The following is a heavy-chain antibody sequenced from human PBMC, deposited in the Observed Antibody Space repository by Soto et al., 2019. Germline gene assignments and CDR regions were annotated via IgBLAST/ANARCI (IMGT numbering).Heavy chain of an antibody. Sequence: PGGSLRLSCAASGFTFSSYGMHWVRQAPGKGLEWVAVIWYDGSNKYYADSVKGRFTISRDNSKNTLYLQMNSLRAEDTAVYYYARDHCSGGSCYWPYDAFDIWGQGTMVTVSS. CDR2: IWYDGSNK. V-gene: IGHV3-33*01. J-gene: IGHJ3*02. CDR3: ARDHCSGGSCYWPYDAFDI. CDR1: GFTFSSYG. D-gene: IGHD2-15*01.